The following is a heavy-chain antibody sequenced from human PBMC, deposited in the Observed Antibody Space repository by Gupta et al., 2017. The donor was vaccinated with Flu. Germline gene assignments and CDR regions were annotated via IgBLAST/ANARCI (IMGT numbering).Heavy chain of an antibody. D-gene: IGHD6-6*01. Sequence: YYWSWIRQPPGKGLEWMGYIYYAGSRNYNPSYTGSTNYNPSLKGRVTISIDTSKNQFSLKLSSVTAADTAVYYFARLPYSSSAFDIWGQGTMGTVSS. V-gene: IGHV4-59*08. CDR2: IYYAGSRNYNPSYTGST. J-gene: IGHJ3*02. CDR3: ARLPYSSSAFDI. CDR1: YY.